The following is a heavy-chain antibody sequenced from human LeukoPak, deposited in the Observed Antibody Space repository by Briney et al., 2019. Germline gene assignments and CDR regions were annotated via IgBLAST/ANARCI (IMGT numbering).Heavy chain of an antibody. V-gene: IGHV5-51*01. CDR2: IYPGDSDT. J-gene: IGHJ5*02. CDR3: ARQSITMVRGVIDNWFDP. CDR1: GYSFASYW. Sequence: GESLKISCKGSGYSFASYWIGWVRQMPGKGLEWMGIIYPGDSDTRYSPSFQGQVTISADKSISTAYLQWSSLKASDTAVYYCARQSITMVRGVIDNWFDPWGKGTLVTVSS. D-gene: IGHD3-10*01.